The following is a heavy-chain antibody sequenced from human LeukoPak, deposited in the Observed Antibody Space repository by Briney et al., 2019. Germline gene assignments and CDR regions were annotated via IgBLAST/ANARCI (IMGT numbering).Heavy chain of an antibody. CDR3: TLGANYYDRNTYYFTDY. V-gene: IGHV4-34*12. CDR2: IFYSGST. Sequence: PSETLSLTCAVYGGSFSGYYWSWIRQPPGKGLEWIGNIFYSGSTYYSPSLKSRVTISLDTSRNQFSLKLNSVTAADTALYFCTLGANYYDRNTYYFTDYWGQGTLVTVSS. CDR1: GGSFSGYY. D-gene: IGHD3-22*01. J-gene: IGHJ4*02.